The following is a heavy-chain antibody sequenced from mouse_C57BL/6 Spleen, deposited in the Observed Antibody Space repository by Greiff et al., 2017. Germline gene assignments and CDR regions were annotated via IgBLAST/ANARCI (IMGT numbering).Heavy chain of an antibody. Sequence: EVQLQQSGPVLVKPGASVKMSCKASGYTFTDYYMNWVKQSHGKSLEWIGVINPYNGGTSYNQKFKGKATLTVDKSSSTAYMELNSLTSEDSAVYYCASGDRVATPYCDYWGQGTTLTVSS. V-gene: IGHV1-19*01. D-gene: IGHD1-1*01. CDR3: ASGDRVATPYCDY. CDR1: GYTFTDYY. CDR2: INPYNGGT. J-gene: IGHJ2*01.